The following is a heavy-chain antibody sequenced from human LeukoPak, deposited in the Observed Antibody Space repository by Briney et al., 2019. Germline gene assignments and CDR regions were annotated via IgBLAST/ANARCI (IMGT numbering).Heavy chain of an antibody. V-gene: IGHV4-34*01. J-gene: IGHJ5*02. D-gene: IGHD6-13*01. CDR2: INHSGST. CDR3: ARVARIAAAGTFGFDP. CDR1: GGSFSGYY. Sequence: RTSETLSLTCAVYGGSFSGYYWSWIRQPPGKGLEWIGEINHSGSTNYNPSLKSRVTISVDTSKNQFSLKLSSVTAADTAVYYCARVARIAAAGTFGFDPWGQGTLVTVSS.